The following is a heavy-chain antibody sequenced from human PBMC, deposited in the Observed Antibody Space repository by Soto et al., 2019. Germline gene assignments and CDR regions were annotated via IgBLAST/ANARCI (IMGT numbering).Heavy chain of an antibody. CDR2: INHSGST. J-gene: IGHJ5*02. CDR1: GGSFSGYY. Sequence: SETLSLTCAVYGGSFSGYYWSWIRQPPGKGLEWIGEINHSGSTNYNPSLKSRVTISVDTSKNQFSLKLSSVTAADTAVYYCARVIFGVVIHPSAQQNNQNWFDPWGQGTLVTVSS. CDR3: ARVIFGVVIHPSAQQNNQNWFDP. V-gene: IGHV4-34*01. D-gene: IGHD3-3*01.